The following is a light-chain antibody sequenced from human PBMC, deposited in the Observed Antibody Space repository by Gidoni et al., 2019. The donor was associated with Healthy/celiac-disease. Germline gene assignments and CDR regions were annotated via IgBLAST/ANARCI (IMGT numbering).Light chain of an antibody. CDR2: STN. Sequence: PSFSVSPGGTVTLTCGLSSGSVSTSYYPSWYQQTPGQAPRTLIYSTNTRSSGVPDRFSGSILGNKAALTITGAQADDESDYYCVLYMGSGIAVFGGGTQLTVL. CDR3: VLYMGSGIAV. CDR1: SGSVSTSYY. J-gene: IGLJ7*01. V-gene: IGLV8-61*01.